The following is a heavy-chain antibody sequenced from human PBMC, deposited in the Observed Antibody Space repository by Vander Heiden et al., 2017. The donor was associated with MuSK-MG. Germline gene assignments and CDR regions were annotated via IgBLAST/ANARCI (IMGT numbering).Heavy chain of an antibody. J-gene: IGHJ2*01. D-gene: IGHD4-4*01. CDR2: TWHTGTT. V-gene: IGHV4-39*01. CDR3: ARRFANSNFYSWYFDL. CDR1: GGRFVRQTHH. Sequence: LQLQESGPGVVKPSETLSLLCNLSGGRFVRQTHHWASIRRTPGTGLEWLAPTWHTGTTHYNSSLQSSVSMFIDTNKNQFSRNLTSVTAADTATYFWARRFANSNFYSWYFDLWGRGTLVTVSS.